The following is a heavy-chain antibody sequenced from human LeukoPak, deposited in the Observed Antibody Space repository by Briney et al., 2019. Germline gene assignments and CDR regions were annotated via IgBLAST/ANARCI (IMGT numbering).Heavy chain of an antibody. CDR2: IHPRTGDT. D-gene: IGHD3-9*01. Sequence: ASVKVSCKASGYTFTSYYMHWVRQAPGQGLEWMGYIHPRTGDTNYAHKFQGRVTMTRDTTINTAYMELSSLRSDDTAVYYCARISYFDWSPDYWAQGTLVTVSS. CDR3: ARISYFDWSPDY. V-gene: IGHV1-2*02. CDR1: GYTFTSYY. J-gene: IGHJ4*02.